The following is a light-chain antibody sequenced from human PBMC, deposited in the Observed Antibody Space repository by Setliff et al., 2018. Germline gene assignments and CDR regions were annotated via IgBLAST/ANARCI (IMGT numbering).Light chain of an antibody. CDR2: DVN. J-gene: IGLJ1*01. CDR1: SSDVGSYDL. V-gene: IGLV2-14*01. Sequence: LTQPASVSGSPGQSITISCSGTSSDVGSYDLVSWYQQHPGTAPKLIISDVNNRPSGVSNRFSGSKSGNTASLTISGLQAEDEAAYYCCAYTGRSTYVFGTGTKVTVL. CDR3: CAYTGRSTYV.